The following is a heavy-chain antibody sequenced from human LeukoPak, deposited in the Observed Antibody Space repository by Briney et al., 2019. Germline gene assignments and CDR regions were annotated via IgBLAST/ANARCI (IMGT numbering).Heavy chain of an antibody. CDR3: AKDQEQLVPLDY. CDR2: ISGSGGST. V-gene: IGHV3-23*01. D-gene: IGHD6-6*01. CDR1: GFTFSSYA. Sequence: GGSLRLSCAASGFTFSSYAMSWVRQAPGKGLEWVSGISGSGGSTYYVDSVKGRFTISRDNSKNRLYLQMNSLRAEDTAVYNCAKDQEQLVPLDYWGQGTLATVSS. J-gene: IGHJ4*02.